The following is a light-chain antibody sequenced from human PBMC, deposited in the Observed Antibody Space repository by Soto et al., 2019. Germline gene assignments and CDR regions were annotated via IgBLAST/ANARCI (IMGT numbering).Light chain of an antibody. CDR3: CSFAGTFTPHVV. V-gene: IGLV2-11*01. CDR1: SSDVGDYKY. Sequence: QSALTQPRSVSGSLGQSVTISCTGISSDVGDYKYVSWYQQHPGRAPKFMIYDVNNRPSGVPDRFSGSRSCNTASLTISGLQADDEADYYCCSFAGTFTPHVVFGGGTKLTVL. J-gene: IGLJ2*01. CDR2: DVN.